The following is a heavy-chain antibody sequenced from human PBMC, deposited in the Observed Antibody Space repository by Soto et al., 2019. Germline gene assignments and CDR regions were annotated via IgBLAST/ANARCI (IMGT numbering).Heavy chain of an antibody. CDR1: GFTFSSYG. CDR2: ISYDGSNK. Sequence: PGGSLRLSCAASGFTFSSYGMHWVRQAPGKGLEWVAVISYDGSNKYYADSVKGRFTISRDNSKNTLYLQMNSLRAEDTAVYYCAKVKRSGWYDYFDYWGQGTLVTVSS. D-gene: IGHD6-19*01. CDR3: AKVKRSGWYDYFDY. V-gene: IGHV3-30*18. J-gene: IGHJ4*02.